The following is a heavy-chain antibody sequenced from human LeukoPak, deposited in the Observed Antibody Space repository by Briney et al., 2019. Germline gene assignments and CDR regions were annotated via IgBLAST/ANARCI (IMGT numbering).Heavy chain of an antibody. CDR2: IYPSGST. V-gene: IGHV4-61*02. D-gene: IGHD3-16*01. CDR3: ARDSDDYVWGSTNYFDY. CDR1: GGSISSGSYY. Sequence: SQTLSLTCTVSGGSISSGSYYWSWIRQPAGKGLEWIGRIYPSGSTNYNPSLKSRVTISVDTSKNQFSLKLSSVTAADTAVYYCARDSDDYVWGSTNYFDYWGQGTLVTVSS. J-gene: IGHJ4*02.